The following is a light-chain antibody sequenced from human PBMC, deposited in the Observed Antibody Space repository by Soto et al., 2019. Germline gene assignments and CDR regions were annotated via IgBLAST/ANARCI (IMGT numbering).Light chain of an antibody. CDR3: SSYGSSNTLV. V-gene: IGLV2-14*01. Sequence: QYALTQPASVSGSPGQSITISCTGTSSDIGYYNYVSWYQQHPGKAPKLIIYEVISRPSGVSNRFSGSKSANTASLTISGLQAEDEADYYCSSYGSSNTLVFGGGTKLTVL. CDR2: EVI. CDR1: SSDIGYYNY. J-gene: IGLJ2*01.